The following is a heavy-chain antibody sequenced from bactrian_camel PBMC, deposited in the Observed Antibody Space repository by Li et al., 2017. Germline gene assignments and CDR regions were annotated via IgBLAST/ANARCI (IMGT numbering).Heavy chain of an antibody. V-gene: IGHV3S40*01. J-gene: IGHJ6*01. CDR2: INGGSSLI. CDR3: VKDFIPTA. Sequence: DVQLVESGGGLVQPGGSLRLSCATSGFTFSSYTMSWVRQAPGKGLEWVSGINGGSSLIYYAGSVKGRFTISRDNAKNTVYLQLNGLKTEDMAMYYCVKDFIPTAWGQGTQVTVS. CDR1: GFTFSSYT. D-gene: IGHD5*01.